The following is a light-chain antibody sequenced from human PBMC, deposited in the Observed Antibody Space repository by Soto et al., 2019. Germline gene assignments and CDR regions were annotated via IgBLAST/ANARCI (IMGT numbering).Light chain of an antibody. CDR2: GAS. CDR3: QVRTNWSIA. J-gene: IGKJ5*01. CDR1: QSVSSN. Sequence: EIVMTQSPATLSVSPGERATLSCRASQSVSSNLAWYQQKPGQAPRLLIYGASTRATGIPARFSGSGSGTDFTLTISSLQPEDFAVYYCQVRTNWSIAFGRGTRLEIK. V-gene: IGKV3D-15*01.